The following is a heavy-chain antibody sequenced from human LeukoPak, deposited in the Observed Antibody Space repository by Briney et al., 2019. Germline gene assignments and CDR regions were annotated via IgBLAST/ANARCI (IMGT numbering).Heavy chain of an antibody. Sequence: SETLSLTCAVSGGSISSTNWWNWVRQPPGKGLEWIGQIYHSGSTNYNPSLKSRVTMSVDKSKNQFSLKLSSVTAADTAIYYRARDKRITGTTVGMDVWGQGTTVTVSS. D-gene: IGHD1/OR15-1a*01. CDR2: IYHSGST. CDR3: ARDKRITGTTVGMDV. J-gene: IGHJ6*02. V-gene: IGHV4-4*02. CDR1: GGSISSTNW.